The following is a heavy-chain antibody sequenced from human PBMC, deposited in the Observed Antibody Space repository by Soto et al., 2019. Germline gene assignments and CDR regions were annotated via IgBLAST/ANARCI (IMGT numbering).Heavy chain of an antibody. V-gene: IGHV3-30*18. J-gene: IGHJ6*03. D-gene: IGHD3-10*01. CDR2: ISYDGNNK. CDR3: AKGGGYGSGSYSYYYYYMDV. Sequence: QVQLVESGGGVVQPGRSLRLSCAASGFTFSTYGMHWVRQAPGKGLEWVAVISYDGNNKYYADSVKGRFIISRDNSKNTLYLQMNRLRAEDTAVYYCAKGGGYGSGSYSYYYYYMDVWGKGTTVTVSS. CDR1: GFTFSTYG.